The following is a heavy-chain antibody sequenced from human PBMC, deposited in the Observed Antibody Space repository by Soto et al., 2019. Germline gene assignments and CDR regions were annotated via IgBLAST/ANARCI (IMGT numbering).Heavy chain of an antibody. Sequence: PGGSLRLPCAASGFTFSSYWMSWVRQAPGKGLEWVANIKLDGSAKYYVDSVKGRFTISSDNAKNSLYLQMNSLRAEDTAVYYCARGYSSAPNWFDPWGQGTLVTVSS. J-gene: IGHJ5*02. V-gene: IGHV3-7*03. CDR3: ARGYSSAPNWFDP. D-gene: IGHD6-25*01. CDR1: GFTFSSYW. CDR2: IKLDGSAK.